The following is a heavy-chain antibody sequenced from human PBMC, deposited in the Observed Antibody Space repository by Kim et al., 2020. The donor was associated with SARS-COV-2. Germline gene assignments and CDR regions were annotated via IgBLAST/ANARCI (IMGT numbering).Heavy chain of an antibody. Sequence: GGSLRLSCAASGLTFSAHGFHWIRQAPGKGLEWVSFIRYDGSDEYHAESVRGRFTVSRDNAKSTLFLQMNSLRAEDTAVYYCARDRGVLYFDLWGQGTLV. CDR1: GLTFSAHG. CDR2: IRYDGSDE. V-gene: IGHV3-30*02. J-gene: IGHJ4*02. CDR3: ARDRGVLYFDL.